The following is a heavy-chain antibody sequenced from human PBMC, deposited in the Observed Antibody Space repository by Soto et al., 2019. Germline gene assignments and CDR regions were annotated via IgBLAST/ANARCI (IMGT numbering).Heavy chain of an antibody. D-gene: IGHD3-10*02. Sequence: GGSLRLSCAASGFTFSSYAMSWVRQAPGKGLEWVSAISGSGGSTYYADYVKGRFTISRDNSKNTLYLQMNSLRAEDTNVYFCAKDNDRGVINYFDYWGQGTLVTVSS. CDR3: AKDNDRGVINYFDY. V-gene: IGHV3-23*01. J-gene: IGHJ4*02. CDR2: ISGSGGST. CDR1: GFTFSSYA.